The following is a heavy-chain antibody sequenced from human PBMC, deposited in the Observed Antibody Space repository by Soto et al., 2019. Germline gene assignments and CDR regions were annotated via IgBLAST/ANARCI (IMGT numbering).Heavy chain of an antibody. CDR1: GFTFSNAW. J-gene: IGHJ6*02. V-gene: IGHV3-74*01. Sequence: VGSLRLSCAASGFTFSNAWMSWVRQAPGEGLVWVSRINPDGRTINYAGSVKGRFTISRDNAKNSLYLQMNSLRAEDTAVYYCARDRIAAARSYYYYGMDVWGQGTTVTVSS. CDR3: ARDRIAAARSYYYYGMDV. CDR2: INPDGRTI. D-gene: IGHD6-13*01.